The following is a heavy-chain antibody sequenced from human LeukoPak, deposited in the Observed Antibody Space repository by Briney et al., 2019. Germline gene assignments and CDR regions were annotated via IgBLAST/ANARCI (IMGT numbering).Heavy chain of an antibody. CDR3: TTEYCGGDCSILGDVFDI. Sequence: GGSLRLSCAASGFTFSNAWMSWVRQAPGKGLEWVGRIKSKTDGGTTDYAAPVKGGFTISRDDSKNTLYLQMNSLKTEDTAVYYCTTEYCGGDCSILGDVFDIWGQGTMVTVSS. CDR1: GFTFSNAW. D-gene: IGHD2-21*01. V-gene: IGHV3-15*01. CDR2: IKSKTDGGTT. J-gene: IGHJ3*02.